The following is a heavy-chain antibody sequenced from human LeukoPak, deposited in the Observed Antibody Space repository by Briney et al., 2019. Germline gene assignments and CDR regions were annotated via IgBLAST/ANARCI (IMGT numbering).Heavy chain of an antibody. J-gene: IGHJ4*02. Sequence: ASVKVSCKASGYTFTSYGISWVRQAPGQGLEWMGWISAYNGNTNYEQKLQGRVTMNTDTSTSTAYMELRSLRSDDTAVNYCARDTSYSSSSAGGYWGQGTLVTVSS. CDR2: ISAYNGNT. CDR3: ARDTSYSSSSAGGY. D-gene: IGHD6-6*01. V-gene: IGHV1-18*01. CDR1: GYTFTSYG.